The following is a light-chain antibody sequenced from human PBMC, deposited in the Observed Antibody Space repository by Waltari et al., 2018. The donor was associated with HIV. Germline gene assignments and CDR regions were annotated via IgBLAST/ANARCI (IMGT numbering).Light chain of an antibody. CDR1: SSHTGAGYQ. J-gene: IGLJ1*01. CDR3: QSYDSSLSGYV. Sequence: QSVLTQPPSVSGAPGQRVTISCTGSSSHTGAGYQVHWYQQLPGTAPKLPIYGNSNRPSGVPDRFSGSKSGTSASLAITGLQAEDEADYHCQSYDSSLSGYVFGTGTKVTVL. V-gene: IGLV1-40*01. CDR2: GNS.